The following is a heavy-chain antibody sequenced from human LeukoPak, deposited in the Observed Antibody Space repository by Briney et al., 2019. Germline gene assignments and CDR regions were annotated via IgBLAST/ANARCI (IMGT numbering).Heavy chain of an antibody. J-gene: IGHJ6*03. V-gene: IGHV3-23*01. D-gene: IGHD6-13*01. CDR3: ATRVSWDSRSAATGSHYYFYYYMDV. CDR1: GFTFSSYA. Sequence: GGSLRLSCAASGFTFSSYAMSWVRQAPGKGLEWVSSISGNAGSTYYADSVKGRFTISRDNSKNTLYLQINSLRAEDTAVYYCATRVSWDSRSAATGSHYYFYYYMDVWGNGTTVTVSS. CDR2: ISGNAGST.